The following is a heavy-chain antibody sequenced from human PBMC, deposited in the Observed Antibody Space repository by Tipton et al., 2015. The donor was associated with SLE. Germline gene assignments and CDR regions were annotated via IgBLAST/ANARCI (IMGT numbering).Heavy chain of an antibody. D-gene: IGHD3-22*01. Sequence: SLRLSCGASGFIFGNYAMNWVRQAPGKGLEWVSVILGSGETTDYADSVKGRFTISRDNSKNTLYLQMNRLRAEDTAVYYCAKGYYYYDSSGYYSYWGQGTLVTFSS. V-gene: IGHV3-23*01. CDR1: GFIFGNYA. CDR2: ILGSGETT. J-gene: IGHJ4*02. CDR3: AKGYYYYDSSGYYSY.